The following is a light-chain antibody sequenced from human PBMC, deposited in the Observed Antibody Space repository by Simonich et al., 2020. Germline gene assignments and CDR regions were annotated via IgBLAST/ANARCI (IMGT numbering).Light chain of an antibody. CDR1: NIGSKS. CDR2: DDS. CDR3: QVLDSSSDVV. Sequence: SYVLTQPPSVSVAPGKTARITCWGNNIGSKSVNWYQQKPGQAPGLVVYDDSDRPSGFHELFSGSNSRNTATLTISRVEAGDEADYYCQVLDSSSDVVFGGGTKLTVL. V-gene: IGLV3-21*03. J-gene: IGLJ2*01.